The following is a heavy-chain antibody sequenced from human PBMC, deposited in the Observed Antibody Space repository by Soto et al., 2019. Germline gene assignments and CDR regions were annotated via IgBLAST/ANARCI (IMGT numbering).Heavy chain of an antibody. CDR1: GFSFSTAW. CDR3: TADLRSPARRFDP. J-gene: IGHJ5*02. CDR2: IKSKTDGGST. Sequence: EAQLVESGGGFVKPGESLRLSCSGSGFSFSTAWMNWVRQAPGKGLEWVGRIKSKTDGGSTDYAAPVRGRFSISRDDSENTLSLQMNSLKTEDTAGYYCTADLRSPARRFDPWGQGTLVTVSS. D-gene: IGHD3-10*01. V-gene: IGHV3-15*01.